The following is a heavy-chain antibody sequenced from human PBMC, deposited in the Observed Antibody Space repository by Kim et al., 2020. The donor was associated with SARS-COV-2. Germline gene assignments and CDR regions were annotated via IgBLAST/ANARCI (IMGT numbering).Heavy chain of an antibody. D-gene: IGHD2-15*01. CDR2: MSSNGGST. CDR3: AKASCSGGICFSRPFDY. J-gene: IGHJ4*02. CDR1: GFPFSSYV. V-gene: IGHV3-64*01. Sequence: GGSLRLSCAASGFPFSSYVIHWVRQAPGKGLEYVSAMSSNGGSTYYANSVKGRFTISRDNSKNTLYLQMDSLRTEDMAVYYCAKASCSGGICFSRPFDYWGQGTLVTVSS.